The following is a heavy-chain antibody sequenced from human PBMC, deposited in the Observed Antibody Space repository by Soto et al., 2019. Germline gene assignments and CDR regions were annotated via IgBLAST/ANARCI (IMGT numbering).Heavy chain of an antibody. D-gene: IGHD2-21*01. CDR3: AKDAVYNDGLWLMDH. J-gene: IGHJ4*02. CDR2: IYGSGRGI. CDR1: GLPHSSFA. Sequence: SLRLSCTASGLPHSSFAMMWVRQAPGKGLECVSGIYGSGRGIEYADSVKGRFTISRDNSKNTVYLQMTDLRADDTAVYYCAKDAVYNDGLWLMDHWGQGTQVTVSS. V-gene: IGHV3-23*05.